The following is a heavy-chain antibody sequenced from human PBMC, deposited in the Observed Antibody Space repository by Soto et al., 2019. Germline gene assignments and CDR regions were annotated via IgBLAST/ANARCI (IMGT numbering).Heavy chain of an antibody. V-gene: IGHV1-69*02. CDR1: GDTFNFYS. J-gene: IGHJ4*02. CDR3: ASSSGSGYRAFDY. CDR2: VNPILSMS. Sequence: QVQLVQSGAEVKRPGSSVKVSCKASGDTFNFYSINWVRQAPGVGLEWVGRVNPILSMSNYAQRFQGRVTMTADKSTSTAYMELRSLRSADTAIYYCASSSGSGYRAFDYWGQGALVTVSS. D-gene: IGHD3-10*01.